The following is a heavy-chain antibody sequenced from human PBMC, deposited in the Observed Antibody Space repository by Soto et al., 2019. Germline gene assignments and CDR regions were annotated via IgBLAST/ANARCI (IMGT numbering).Heavy chain of an antibody. CDR3: AREPQGSGRDNWFDP. V-gene: IGHV4-31*03. J-gene: IGHJ5*02. CDR1: GGSISSVGYY. CDR2: IYYSGST. D-gene: IGHD6-25*01. Sequence: PSETLSLTCTVSGGSISSVGYYWSWIRQHPGKGLEWIGYIYYSGSTYYNPSLKSRVTISVDTSKNQFSLKLSSVTAADTAVYYCAREPQGSGRDNWFDPWGQGTLVTVSS.